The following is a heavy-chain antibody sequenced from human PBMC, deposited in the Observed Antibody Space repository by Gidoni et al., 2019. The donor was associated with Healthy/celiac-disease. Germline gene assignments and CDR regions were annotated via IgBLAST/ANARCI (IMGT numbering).Heavy chain of an antibody. D-gene: IGHD1-7*01. CDR3: ARDEGGTTSNWFDP. CDR1: GFTFRSYS. V-gene: IGHV3-21*01. Sequence: EVQLVESGGGLVKPGGSLRLSCAASGFTFRSYSMNWVRQAPGKGLEWVSSISSSSSYIYYADSVKGRFTISRDNAKNSLYLQMNSLRAEDTAVYYCARDEGGTTSNWFDPWGQGTLVTVSS. J-gene: IGHJ5*02. CDR2: ISSSSSYI.